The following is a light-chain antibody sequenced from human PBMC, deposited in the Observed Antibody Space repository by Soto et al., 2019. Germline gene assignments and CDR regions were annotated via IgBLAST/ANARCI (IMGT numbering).Light chain of an antibody. V-gene: IGKV3-20*01. CDR2: GAS. CDR1: QSVSSTY. J-gene: IGKJ3*01. Sequence: EIVLTQSPGTLSLSPGERATLSCRASQSVSSTYLAWYQQKPGQAPRLLIYGASSRATGIPDRFSGSGSGTDFTLTISRLEPEGFAVYYCQQYGSSPRTLGPGTKVDIK. CDR3: QQYGSSPRT.